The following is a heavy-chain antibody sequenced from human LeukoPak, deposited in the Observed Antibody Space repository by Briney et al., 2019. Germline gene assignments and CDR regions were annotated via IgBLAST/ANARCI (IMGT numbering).Heavy chain of an antibody. CDR2: VYRSGTT. J-gene: IGHJ3*02. CDR1: GDSITSDYY. V-gene: IGHV4-38-2*01. D-gene: IGHD4-23*01. Sequence: ASETLSLTCAVSGDSITSDYYWVWMRQPPGKGLEWIGNVYRSGTTYYNPSLKSRVTMSVDTATDQFWLKLISVTAADTAVYYCARGHTLAVDRREGDPFDIWGQGTMVIVS. CDR3: ARGHTLAVDRREGDPFDI.